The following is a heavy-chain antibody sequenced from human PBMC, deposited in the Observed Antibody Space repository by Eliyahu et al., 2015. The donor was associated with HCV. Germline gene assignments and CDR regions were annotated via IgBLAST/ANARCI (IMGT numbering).Heavy chain of an antibody. J-gene: IGHJ6*03. CDR3: AGGLRNYYYYMDV. CDR1: GGSFSGYX. D-gene: IGHD3-3*01. V-gene: IGHV4-34*01. CDR2: INHSGST. Sequence: QLQLQQWGAGLLKPSETLSLTCAVYGGSFSGYXWXWIRQPPGKGLEWXGEINHSGSTNYNPSLKSRVTISVDTSKNQFSLKLSSVTAADTAVYYCAGGLRNYYYYMDVWGKGTTVTVSS.